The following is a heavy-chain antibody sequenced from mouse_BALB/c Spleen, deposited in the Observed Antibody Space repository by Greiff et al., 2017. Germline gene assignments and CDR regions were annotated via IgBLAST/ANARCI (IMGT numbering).Heavy chain of an antibody. J-gene: IGHJ3*01. D-gene: IGHD3-1*01. V-gene: IGHV5-9-4*01. Sequence: EVMLVESGGGLVKPGGSLKLSCAASGFTFSSYAMSWVRQSPEKRLEWVAEISSGGSYTYYPDTVTGRFTISRDNAKNTLYLEMSSLRSEDTAMYYCASASGGVWFAYWGQGTLVTVSA. CDR3: ASASGGVWFAY. CDR1: GFTFSSYA. CDR2: ISSGGSYT.